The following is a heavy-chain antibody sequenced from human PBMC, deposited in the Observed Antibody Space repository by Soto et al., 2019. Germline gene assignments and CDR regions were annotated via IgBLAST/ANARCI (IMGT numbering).Heavy chain of an antibody. J-gene: IGHJ6*02. CDR3: ARGGGYCSGGSCYGPSNYYYGMDV. CDR2: INPNSGGT. Sequence: ASVKVSCKASGYTFTGYYMHWVRQAPGQGLEWMGWINPNSGGTNYAQKFQGWVTMTRDTSISTAYMELSRLRSDDTAVYYCARGGGYCSGGSCYGPSNYYYGMDVWGQGTTVTVSS. CDR1: GYTFTGYY. V-gene: IGHV1-2*04. D-gene: IGHD2-15*01.